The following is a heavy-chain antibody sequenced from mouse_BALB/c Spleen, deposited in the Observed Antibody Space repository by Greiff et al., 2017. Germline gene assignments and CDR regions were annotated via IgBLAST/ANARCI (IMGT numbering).Heavy chain of an antibody. CDR2: IWSGGST. J-gene: IGHJ4*01. Sequence: QVQLKESGPGLVQPSQSLSITCTVSGFSLTSYGVHWVRQSPGKGLEWLGVIWSGGSTDYNAAFISRLSISKDNSKSQVFFKMNSLQANDTAIYYCARRHYGSSFDAMDYWGQGTSVTVSS. CDR1: GFSLTSYG. D-gene: IGHD1-1*01. V-gene: IGHV2-2*02. CDR3: ARRHYGSSFDAMDY.